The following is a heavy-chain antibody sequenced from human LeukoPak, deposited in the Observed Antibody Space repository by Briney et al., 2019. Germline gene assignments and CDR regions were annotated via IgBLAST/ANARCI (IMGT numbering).Heavy chain of an antibody. J-gene: IGHJ4*02. Sequence: PSETLSLTCAVSGYSISSGYYWGWIRQPPGKGLEWIGSIYHSGSTYYNPSLKSRVTISVDTSKNQFSLKLISVTAADTAVYYCARIDSGSYSGLFDYWGQGTLVTVSS. CDR3: ARIDSGSYSGLFDY. CDR2: IYHSGST. D-gene: IGHD1-26*01. CDR1: GYSISSGYY. V-gene: IGHV4-38-2*01.